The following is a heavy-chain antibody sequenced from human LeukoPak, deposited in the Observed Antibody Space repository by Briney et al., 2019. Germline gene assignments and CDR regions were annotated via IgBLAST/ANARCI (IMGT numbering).Heavy chain of an antibody. Sequence: GGSLRLSCAASGFSFDDYAMHWVRQAPGKGLEWVSGISWNSGSIGYADSVKGRFTISRDNAKNSLYLQMNSLRAEDTAVYYCARAPSTVTHAGFDYWGQGTLVTVSS. J-gene: IGHJ4*02. CDR2: ISWNSGSI. V-gene: IGHV3-9*01. CDR1: GFSFDDYA. D-gene: IGHD4-17*01. CDR3: ARAPSTVTHAGFDY.